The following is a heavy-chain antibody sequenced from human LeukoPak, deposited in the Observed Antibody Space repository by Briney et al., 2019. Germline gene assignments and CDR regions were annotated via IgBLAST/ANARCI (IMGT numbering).Heavy chain of an antibody. CDR3: ARFLVDSVFDY. CDR2: LHYSGYT. D-gene: IGHD3-3*01. Sequence: SETLSLTCTVSRGSISGYYWSWIRQPPGKGLEYIGYLHYSGYTNYHPSLKSRVTISPDTSKNQFSLKLSSVTAADTAVYYCARFLVDSVFDYWGQGTLVTVSS. CDR1: RGSISGYY. V-gene: IGHV4-59*08. J-gene: IGHJ4*02.